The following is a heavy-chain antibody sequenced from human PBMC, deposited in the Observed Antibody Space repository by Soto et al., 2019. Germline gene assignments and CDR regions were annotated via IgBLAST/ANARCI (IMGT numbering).Heavy chain of an antibody. CDR2: ISAYNGNT. J-gene: IGHJ4*02. V-gene: IGHV1-18*01. Sequence: QVQLVQSGAEVKKPGASVKVSCKASGYTFTSYGISWVRQAPGQGLEWMGWISAYNGNTNYAQKLQGRVTMTTATPASTAYMELRSLRSDDTAVYYCARDGTRGIAAAGSLGDWGQGTLVTVSS. D-gene: IGHD6-13*01. CDR1: GYTFTSYG. CDR3: ARDGTRGIAAAGSLGD.